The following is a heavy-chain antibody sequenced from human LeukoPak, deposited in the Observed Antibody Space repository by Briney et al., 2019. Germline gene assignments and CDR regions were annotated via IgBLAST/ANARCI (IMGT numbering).Heavy chain of an antibody. CDR3: ARGGYCSSTSCYPIYWFDP. J-gene: IGHJ5*02. CDR2: IYYSGST. CDR1: GGSISSGDYY. V-gene: IGHV4-30-4*08. D-gene: IGHD2-2*01. Sequence: SETLSLTCTVSGGSISSGDYYWSWIRQPPGKGLEWIGYIYYSGSTYYNPSLKSRVTISVDTSKSQFSLKLSSVTAADTAVYYCARGGYCSSTSCYPIYWFDPWGQGTLVTVSS.